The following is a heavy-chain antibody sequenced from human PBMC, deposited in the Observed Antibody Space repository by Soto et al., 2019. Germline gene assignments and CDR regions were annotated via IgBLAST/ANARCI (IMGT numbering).Heavy chain of an antibody. V-gene: IGHV3-74*01. Sequence: GSQRLSNTAFWFTFINHGIRCVIQATGKGLVWVSGIYSDGSNTSYADSVKGRFTISRDNAKNTLYLQMNSLRAEDTAVYYCARAIAAAVRYVFASWVQGTL. CDR3: ARAIAAAVRYVFAS. D-gene: IGHD6-13*01. CDR1: WFTFINHG. CDR2: IYSDGSNT. J-gene: IGHJ5*01.